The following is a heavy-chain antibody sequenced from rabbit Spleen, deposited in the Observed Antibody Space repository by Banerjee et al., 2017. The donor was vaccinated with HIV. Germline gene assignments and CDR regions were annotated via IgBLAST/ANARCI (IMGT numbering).Heavy chain of an antibody. J-gene: IGHJ4*01. V-gene: IGHV1S45*01. Sequence: QEQLVESRGGLVKPGGSLKLSCTASGFSFSDKAVMCWVRQAPGKGLEWIGCINSSSGSTVYATWAKGRFTIYRASWTAVTLQMTSLTVADTATYFCARDLAGVIGWNLNLWGQGTLVTVS. D-gene: IGHD4-1*01. CDR1: GFSFSDKAV. CDR2: INSSSGST. CDR3: ARDLAGVIGWNLNL.